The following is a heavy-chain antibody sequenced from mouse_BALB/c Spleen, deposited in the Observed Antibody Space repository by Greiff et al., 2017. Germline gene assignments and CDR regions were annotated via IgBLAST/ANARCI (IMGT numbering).Heavy chain of an antibody. CDR2: ISSGGST. CDR3: ARVGNYYFDY. D-gene: IGHD2-1*01. CDR1: GFTFSSYA. V-gene: IGHV5-6-5*01. Sequence: EVKLEESGGGLVKPGGSLKLSCAASGFTFSSYAMSWVRQTPEKRLEWVASISSGGSTYYPDSVKGRFTISRDNARNILYLQMSSLRSEDTAMYYCARVGNYYFDYWGQGTTLTVSS. J-gene: IGHJ2*01.